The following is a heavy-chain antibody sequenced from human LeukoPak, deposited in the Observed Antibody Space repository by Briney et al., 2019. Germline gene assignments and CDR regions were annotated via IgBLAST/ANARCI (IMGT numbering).Heavy chain of an antibody. Sequence: SETLSLTCSVSGDSIRSSGVYWAWIRQPPGKGLEWIGTIYYSGKTYYNPSLKSRLTISVDTSKNQFSLHLRSVTAADTAVYYCAREREWRTTPVFDYWGQGTLVTVSS. D-gene: IGHD4-11*01. CDR3: AREREWRTTPVFDY. J-gene: IGHJ4*02. CDR1: GDSIRSSGVY. CDR2: IYYSGKT. V-gene: IGHV4-39*02.